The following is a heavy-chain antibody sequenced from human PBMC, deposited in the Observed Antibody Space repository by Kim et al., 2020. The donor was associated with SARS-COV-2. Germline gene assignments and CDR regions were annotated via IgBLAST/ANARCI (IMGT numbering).Heavy chain of an antibody. V-gene: IGHV3-48*03. D-gene: IGHD5-18*01. J-gene: IGHJ3*02. CDR3: ARDSSSGYSYGRGGDAFDI. Sequence: GGSLRLSCAASGFTFSSYEMNWVRQAPGKGLEWVSYISSSGSTIYYADSVKGRFTISRDNAKNSLYLQMNSLRAEDTAVYYCARDSSSGYSYGRGGDAFDIWGQGTMVTVSS. CDR1: GFTFSSYE. CDR2: ISSSGSTI.